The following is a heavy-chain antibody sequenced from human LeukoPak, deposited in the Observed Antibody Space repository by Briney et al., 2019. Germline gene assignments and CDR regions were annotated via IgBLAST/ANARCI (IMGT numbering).Heavy chain of an antibody. J-gene: IGHJ4*02. V-gene: IGHV1-69*05. CDR3: ARHYDSSGYSLTAFDY. D-gene: IGHD3-22*01. CDR2: IIPIFGTA. CDR1: GGTFSSYA. Sequence: SVKVSCKASGGTFSSYAISWVRQAPGQGLEWMGGIIPIFGTANYAQKFQGRVTITTDESTSTAYMELSSLRSEDTAVYYCARHYDSSGYSLTAFDYWGQGTQVTVSS.